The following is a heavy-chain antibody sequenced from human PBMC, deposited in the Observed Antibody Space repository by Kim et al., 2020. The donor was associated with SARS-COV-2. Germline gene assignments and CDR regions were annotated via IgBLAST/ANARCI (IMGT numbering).Heavy chain of an antibody. D-gene: IGHD3-3*01. CDR3: ARGDTIFGVVINAFDI. V-gene: IGHV4-31*02. Sequence: LKCRVTISVDTSKNKFSLKRSSVTAADTAVYYCARGDTIFGVVINAFDIWGQGTMVTVSS. J-gene: IGHJ3*02.